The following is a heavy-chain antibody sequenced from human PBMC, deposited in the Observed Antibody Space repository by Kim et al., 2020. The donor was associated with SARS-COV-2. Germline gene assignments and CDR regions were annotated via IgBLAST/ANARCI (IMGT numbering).Heavy chain of an antibody. Sequence: GGSLRLSCAASGFTFSSYAMSWVRQAPGKGLEWVSAISGSGGSTYYEDSVKGRFTISRDNSKNTLYLQMNSLRAEDTAVYYCAKEAHVRSAAAGTIDYWGQGTLVTVSS. D-gene: IGHD6-13*01. CDR1: GFTFSSYA. J-gene: IGHJ4*02. V-gene: IGHV3-23*01. CDR2: ISGSGGST. CDR3: AKEAHVRSAAAGTIDY.